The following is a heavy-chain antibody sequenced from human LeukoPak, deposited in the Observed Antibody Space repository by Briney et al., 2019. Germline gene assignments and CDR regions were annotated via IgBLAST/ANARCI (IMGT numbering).Heavy chain of an antibody. CDR3: ARFIDSWNYDY. CDR2: INPNSGDT. J-gene: IGHJ4*02. D-gene: IGHD1-7*01. CDR1: GYKFTSYF. Sequence: ASVKVSCKASGYKFTSYFMHWVRQAPGQGLEWMGWINPNSGDTNYAQNFQGRVTMIRDTSISTAYMELSRLRSDDTAVYYCARFIDSWNYDYWGQGTLVTVSS. V-gene: IGHV1-2*02.